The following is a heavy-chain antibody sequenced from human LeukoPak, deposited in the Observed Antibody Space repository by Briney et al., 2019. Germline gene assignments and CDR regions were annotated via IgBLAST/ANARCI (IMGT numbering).Heavy chain of an antibody. D-gene: IGHD5-18*01. Sequence: GVSLRLSCAASGFTFSGDWMSWARQAPGKGLEWVANIKQNGSETFYADSVRGRFTISRDNAKNSQYLQMNSLRVEDTAVYYCARWANSIDYWGQGALVTVSS. V-gene: IGHV3-7*01. CDR1: GFTFSGDW. CDR3: ARWANSIDY. J-gene: IGHJ4*02. CDR2: IKQNGSET.